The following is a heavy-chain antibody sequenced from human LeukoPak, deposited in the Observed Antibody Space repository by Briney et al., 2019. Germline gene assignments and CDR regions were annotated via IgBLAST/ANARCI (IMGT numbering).Heavy chain of an antibody. CDR2: IYWDDDK. D-gene: IGHD3-10*01. J-gene: IGHJ4*02. CDR1: GFSISATAVG. V-gene: IGHV2-5*02. Sequence: SGPTLVNPTQTLTLTCTFSGFSISATAVGVGWIRQPPGKALEWLALIYWDDDKRYRPSLKSRLTIAKDTSKNQVVLIMTNVDPVDTATYYCAHTTAYGSGSQPFDYWGKGTLVTVSS. CDR3: AHTTAYGSGSQPFDY.